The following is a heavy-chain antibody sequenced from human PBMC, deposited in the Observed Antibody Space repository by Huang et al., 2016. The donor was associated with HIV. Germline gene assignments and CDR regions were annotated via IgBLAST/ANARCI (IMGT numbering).Heavy chain of an antibody. D-gene: IGHD3-16*01. V-gene: IGHV4-39*01. CDR3: ARLPFDYVWGTQRQTALDELDV. Sequence: QLQLQESGPGLVRPSETLSLTCSVSGGSVNSGYYYWGWIRQPPGKGLELIASVFYCGNNFYNPSLKSRVSRSIDTSKKRVSLNLSSVTAADTAVYFCARLPFDYVWGTQRQTALDELDVWGQGTMVTVSS. CDR1: GGSVNSGYYY. J-gene: IGHJ3*01. CDR2: VFYCGNN.